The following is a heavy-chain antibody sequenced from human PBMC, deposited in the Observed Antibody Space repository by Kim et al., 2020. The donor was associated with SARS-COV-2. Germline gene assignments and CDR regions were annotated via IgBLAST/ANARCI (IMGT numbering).Heavy chain of an antibody. D-gene: IGHD3-3*01. CDR1: GFTFSSYA. J-gene: IGHJ4*02. Sequence: GGSLRLSCAASGFTFSSYAMSWVRQAPGKGLEWVSAISGSGGSTYYADSVKGRFTISRDNSKNTLYLQMNSLRAEDTAVYYCAKDDHDFPPLRFLEWPFIDYWGQGTLVTVSS. CDR2: ISGSGGST. V-gene: IGHV3-23*01. CDR3: AKDDHDFPPLRFLEWPFIDY.